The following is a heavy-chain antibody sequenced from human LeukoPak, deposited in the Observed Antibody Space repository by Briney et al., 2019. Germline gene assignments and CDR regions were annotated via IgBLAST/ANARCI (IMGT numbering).Heavy chain of an antibody. CDR1: GGSISSYY. V-gene: IGHV4-59*01. D-gene: IGHD2-8*01. J-gene: IGHJ6*02. Sequence: SETLSLTCTVSGGSISSYYWSWIRQPPGKGLEWIGYIYYSGSTNYNPSLKSRVTISVDTSKNQFSLKLSSVTAADTAVYYCATRQWGSRGMDVWGQGTTVIVSS. CDR3: ATRQWGSRGMDV. CDR2: IYYSGST.